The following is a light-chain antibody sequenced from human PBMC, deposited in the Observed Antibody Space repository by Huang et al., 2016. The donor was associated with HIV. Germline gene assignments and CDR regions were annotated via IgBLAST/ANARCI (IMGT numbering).Light chain of an antibody. CDR3: QQYGSSPPYT. Sequence: EIVLTQSPGNLSLSPGESVTPSCRASQRCRSIYLACYQQKPGQAPRLLIFGASNRATAIPDRFSGSGSGTDFTLTISRLEPEDFAVYYCQQYGSSPPYTFGQGTKLEIK. J-gene: IGKJ2*01. V-gene: IGKV3-20*01. CDR1: QRCRSIY. CDR2: GAS.